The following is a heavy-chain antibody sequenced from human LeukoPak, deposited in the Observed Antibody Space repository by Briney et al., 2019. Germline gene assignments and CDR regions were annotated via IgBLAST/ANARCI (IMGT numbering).Heavy chain of an antibody. CDR1: GFTFSAYS. CDR3: ARGNYGDFLR. CDR2: ISSSSSTI. V-gene: IGHV3-48*04. D-gene: IGHD4-17*01. Sequence: GGSLRLSCATSGFTFSAYSMNWVRQAPGKGLEWISYISSSSSTIYYADSVKGRFTISRDNAKNSMWLQMNSLRAEDTAVYYCARGNYGDFLRWGQGTLVTVSS. J-gene: IGHJ1*01.